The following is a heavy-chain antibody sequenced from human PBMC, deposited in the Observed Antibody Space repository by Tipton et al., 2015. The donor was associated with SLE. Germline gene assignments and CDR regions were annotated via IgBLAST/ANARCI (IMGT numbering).Heavy chain of an antibody. CDR3: ARHVWYPGKPFDY. V-gene: IGHV4-34*01. J-gene: IGHJ4*02. D-gene: IGHD3-10*01. CDR1: GGSFSGYY. CDR2: INHSGST. Sequence: AGLVKPSETLSPTCAVYGGSFSGYYWSWIRQPPGKGLEWIGEINHSGSTNYNPSLKSRVTISVDTSKNQFSLKLSSVTAADTAVYYCARHVWYPGKPFDYWGQGTLVTVSS.